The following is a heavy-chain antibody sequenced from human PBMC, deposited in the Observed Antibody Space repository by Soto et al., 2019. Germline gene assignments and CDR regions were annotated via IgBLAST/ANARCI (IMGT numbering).Heavy chain of an antibody. V-gene: IGHV3-7*04. Sequence: PGGSLRLSCAASGFTFSGFFMTWVRQAPGKGLEWVANIRQDGSEKNYVDSVGGRFTISRDNAENTLYLQMNDLKAEDTALYYCTRDWRHFVHWSQGALVTVSS. CDR3: TRDWRHFVH. CDR1: GFTFSGFF. CDR2: IRQDGSEK. J-gene: IGHJ4*02.